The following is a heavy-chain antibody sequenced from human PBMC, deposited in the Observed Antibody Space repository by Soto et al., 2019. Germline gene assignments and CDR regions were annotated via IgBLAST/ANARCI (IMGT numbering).Heavy chain of an antibody. D-gene: IGHD2-2*01. CDR2: ISYDGSNK. V-gene: IGHV3-30-3*01. J-gene: IGHJ6*02. CDR3: ARGGREVVVVPAADYYYYGMDV. Sequence: QVQLVESGGGVVQPGRSLRLSCAASGFTFSSYAMHWVHQAPGKGLEWVAVISYDGSNKYYADSVKGRFTISRDNSKNTLYLQMNSLRAEDTAVYYCARGGREVVVVPAADYYYYGMDVWGQGTTVTVSS. CDR1: GFTFSSYA.